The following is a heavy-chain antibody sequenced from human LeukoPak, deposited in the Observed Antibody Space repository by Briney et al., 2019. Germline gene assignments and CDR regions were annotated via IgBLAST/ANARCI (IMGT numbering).Heavy chain of an antibody. Sequence: GGSLRLSCAASGFTFRSYTMSWVRQAPGKGLAWVANIIEGGDVKYYADSVKGRFTISRDNTKNSLYLQMTSLRADGTAVYYCARVGKNGWDFDHWGQGILVTVSS. CDR2: IIEGGDVK. V-gene: IGHV3-7*01. J-gene: IGHJ4*02. CDR3: ARVGKNGWDFDH. CDR1: GFTFRSYT. D-gene: IGHD6-19*01.